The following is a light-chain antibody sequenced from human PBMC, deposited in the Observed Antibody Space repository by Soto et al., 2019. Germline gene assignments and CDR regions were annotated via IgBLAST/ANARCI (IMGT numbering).Light chain of an antibody. J-gene: IGKJ2*01. V-gene: IGKV3-11*01. Sequence: EVVLTQSPVTLSLSPGEIATLTCRASQSVSGYLAWYQHKPGQTPRPLVYTASKRAPGTPARFSGSGSGTDFILTISSLEPEDFTVYYCQQRSSWPYTFGPGTKLEI. CDR2: TAS. CDR3: QQRSSWPYT. CDR1: QSVSGY.